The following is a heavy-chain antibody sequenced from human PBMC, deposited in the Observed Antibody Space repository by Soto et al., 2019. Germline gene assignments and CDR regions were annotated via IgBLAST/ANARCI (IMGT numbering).Heavy chain of an antibody. CDR2: IYWDDDK. V-gene: IGHV2-5*02. D-gene: IGHD2-21*02. CDR1: GFSLSTSGVG. CDR3: AHITAPIVVVTAPYFDY. J-gene: IGHJ4*02. Sequence: QITLKESGPALVKPTQTLTLTCTFSGFSLSTSGVGVGWIRWPPGKALEWLALIYWDDDKRYSPSLKSRLTITKDTSKNQVVLTMTNMDPVDTATYYCAHITAPIVVVTAPYFDYWGQGTLVTVSS.